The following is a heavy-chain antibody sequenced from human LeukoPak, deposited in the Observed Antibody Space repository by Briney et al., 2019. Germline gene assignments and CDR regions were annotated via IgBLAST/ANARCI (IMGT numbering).Heavy chain of an antibody. Sequence: SVKVSCKASGGTFSSYAISWVRQAPGQGLEWMGGVIPIFGTANYAQKFQGRVTITADKSTSTAYMELSSLRSEDTAVYYCARGVAVAGIYFDYWGQGTLVTVSS. J-gene: IGHJ4*02. CDR3: ARGVAVAGIYFDY. CDR2: VIPIFGTA. CDR1: GGTFSSYA. V-gene: IGHV1-69*06. D-gene: IGHD6-19*01.